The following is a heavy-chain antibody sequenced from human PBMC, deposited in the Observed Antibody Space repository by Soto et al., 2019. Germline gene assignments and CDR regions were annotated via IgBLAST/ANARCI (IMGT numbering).Heavy chain of an antibody. CDR1: GFTFTTYS. J-gene: IGHJ6*02. V-gene: IGHV3-21*06. Sequence: SLRLSCAASGFTFTTYSLTWVRQAPGKGLEWVASIGSSSNYIYYADSVKGRFTISRDNAKNSLFLQMNSLRAEDTAVYYCATLTYCSSASCPNYYYVMDVWGQGTTVTVS. CDR3: ATLTYCSSASCPNYYYVMDV. CDR2: IGSSSNYI. D-gene: IGHD2-2*01.